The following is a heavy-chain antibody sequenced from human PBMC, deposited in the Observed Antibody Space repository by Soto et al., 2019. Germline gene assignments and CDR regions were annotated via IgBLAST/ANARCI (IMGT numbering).Heavy chain of an antibody. Sequence: PGGSLRLSCAASGFTFSSYAMSWVRQAPGKGLEWVSSISNSGSITYYADSVKGRFTISRDNSKNTLYLQINSLRAEDTAVYYCANHRATSGTTRLDFESWGQGTLVTVSS. J-gene: IGHJ4*02. CDR1: GFTFSSYA. CDR3: ANHRATSGTTRLDFES. CDR2: ISNSGSIT. D-gene: IGHD1-1*01. V-gene: IGHV3-23*01.